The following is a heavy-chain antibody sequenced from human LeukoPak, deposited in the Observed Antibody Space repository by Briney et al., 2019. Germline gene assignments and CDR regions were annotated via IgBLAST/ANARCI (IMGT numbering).Heavy chain of an antibody. V-gene: IGHV3-30-3*01. CDR3: TRDPNALDY. Sequence: GGSLRLSCAASGFTFRNYVIHWVRQAPGKGLEWVAVTSSDLNVKLYADSVKGRFTISRDNAKNSLYLQMNSLRDEDTAVYYCTRDPNALDYWGQGTLVTVSS. J-gene: IGHJ4*02. CDR2: TSSDLNVK. CDR1: GFTFRNYV.